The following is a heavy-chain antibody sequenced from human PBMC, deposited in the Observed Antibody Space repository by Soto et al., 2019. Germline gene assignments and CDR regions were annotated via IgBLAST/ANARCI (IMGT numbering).Heavy chain of an antibody. CDR2: IIPIFGTA. J-gene: IGHJ2*01. D-gene: IGHD2-15*01. CDR1: GGTFSSYA. Sequence: QVQLVQSGAEVKKHGSSVKVSCKASGGTFSSYAISWVRQAPGQGLEWMGGIIPIFGTANYAQKLQGRVTITADESTSTAYMELSSLRSEDTAVYYCARVVTVVKSFHYWYFDLWGRGTLVTVSS. CDR3: ARVVTVVKSFHYWYFDL. V-gene: IGHV1-69*12.